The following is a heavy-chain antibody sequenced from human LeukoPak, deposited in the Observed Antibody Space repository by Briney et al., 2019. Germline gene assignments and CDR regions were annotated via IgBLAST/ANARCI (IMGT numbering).Heavy chain of an antibody. J-gene: IGHJ6*02. D-gene: IGHD3-10*01. CDR2: INHSGST. Sequence: SETLSLTCAVYGGSFSGYQWSWIRQSPGKGLEWIGEINHSGSTNYNPSLKSRITISVDTSKKQFSLRLRSVTAADTAVYYCARPGQLGSLYYGMDVWGQGTTVTVS. CDR1: GGSFSGYQ. V-gene: IGHV4-34*01. CDR3: ARPGQLGSLYYGMDV.